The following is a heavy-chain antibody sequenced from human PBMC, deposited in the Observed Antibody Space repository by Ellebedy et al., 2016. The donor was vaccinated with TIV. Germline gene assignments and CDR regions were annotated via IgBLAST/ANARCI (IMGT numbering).Heavy chain of an antibody. CDR3: AAVVVPAAPSVGYYGMDV. D-gene: IGHD2-2*01. CDR2: FDPEDGET. V-gene: IGHV1-24*01. J-gene: IGHJ6*02. CDR1: GYTLTELS. Sequence: ASVKVSCKVSGYTLTELSMHWVRQAPGKGLEWMGGFDPEDGETIYAQKFQGRVTMTEDTSTDTAYMELSSLRSEDTAVYYCAAVVVPAAPSVGYYGMDVWGQGTTVTVSS.